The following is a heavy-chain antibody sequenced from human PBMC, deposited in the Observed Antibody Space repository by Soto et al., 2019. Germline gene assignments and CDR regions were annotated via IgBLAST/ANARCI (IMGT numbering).Heavy chain of an antibody. CDR1: GFTFDDYA. J-gene: IGHJ2*01. D-gene: IGHD6-19*01. CDR2: ISWNSGSI. V-gene: IGHV3-9*01. CDR3: AKDSIAVAGGWYFDL. Sequence: EVQLVESGGGLVQPGRSLRLSCAASGFTFDDYAMHWVRQAPGKGLEWVSGISWNSGSIGYADSVKGRFTISRDNAKNSLYLQMNSLRAEDTALYYCAKDSIAVAGGWYFDLWGRGTLVTVSS.